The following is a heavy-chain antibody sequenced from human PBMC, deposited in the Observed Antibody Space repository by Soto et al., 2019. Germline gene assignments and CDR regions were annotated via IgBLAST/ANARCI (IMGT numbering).Heavy chain of an antibody. CDR3: ANEPAMIVVSQNAFDI. D-gene: IGHD3-22*01. Sequence: EVQLLESGGGLVQPGGSLRLSCAASGFTFSSYAMSWVRQAPGKGLEWVSAISGSGGSSYYADSVKGRFTISRDNSKNTLYLQMTSLRAEDTAVYYCANEPAMIVVSQNAFDIWGQGTMVTVSS. J-gene: IGHJ3*02. CDR2: ISGSGGSS. V-gene: IGHV3-23*01. CDR1: GFTFSSYA.